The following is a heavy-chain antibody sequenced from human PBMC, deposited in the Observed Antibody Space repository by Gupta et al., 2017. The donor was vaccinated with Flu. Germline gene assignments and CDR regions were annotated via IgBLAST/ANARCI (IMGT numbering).Heavy chain of an antibody. CDR1: GYTFTTYG. CDR2: ISGYDEYT. V-gene: IGHV1-18*01. D-gene: IGHD6-6*01. Sequence: QVQLVQSGAEVKKPGASLKVSCKTSGYTFTTYGISWVRQAPGQGLEWMGWISGYDEYTNYAQKFQGRVTMTTDRSASTVYMELKSLRSEDTAVYYCARDTFEKRTRPGNMMTRDNWFDPWGQGTQVTVSS. CDR3: ARDTFEKRTRPGNMMTRDNWFDP. J-gene: IGHJ5*02.